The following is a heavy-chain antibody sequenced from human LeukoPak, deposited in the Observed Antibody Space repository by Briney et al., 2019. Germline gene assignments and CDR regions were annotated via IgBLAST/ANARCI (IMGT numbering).Heavy chain of an antibody. J-gene: IGHJ4*02. Sequence: SQTLSLTCTVSGGSISSCGYYWSWIRQHPGKGLEWIGYIYYSGSTYYNPSLKSRVTISVDTSKNQFSLKLSSVTAADTAVYYCARATEYIPASRVDYWGQGTLVTVSS. CDR2: IYYSGST. CDR3: ARATEYIPASRVDY. D-gene: IGHD6-6*01. V-gene: IGHV4-31*03. CDR1: GGSISSCGYY.